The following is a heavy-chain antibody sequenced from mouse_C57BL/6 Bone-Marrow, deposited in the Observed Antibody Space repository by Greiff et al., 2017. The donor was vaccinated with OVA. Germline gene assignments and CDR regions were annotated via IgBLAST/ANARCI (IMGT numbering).Heavy chain of an antibody. CDR2: IYPGGGYT. D-gene: IGHD4-1*01. V-gene: IGHV1-63*01. CDR1: GYTFTNYW. Sequence: QVQLQQSGAELVRPGTSVKMSCKASGYTFTNYWIGWAKQRPGHGLEWIGDIYPGGGYTNYNEKFKGKATLTADKSSSTAYMQFSSLTSEDSAIYYCARGGLGWYFDVWGTGTTVTVSA. CDR3: ARGGLGWYFDV. J-gene: IGHJ1*03.